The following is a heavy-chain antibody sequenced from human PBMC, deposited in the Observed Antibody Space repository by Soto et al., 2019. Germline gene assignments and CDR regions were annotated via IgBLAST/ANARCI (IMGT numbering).Heavy chain of an antibody. V-gene: IGHV1-2*04. CDR1: GYTFTGYY. CDR2: ITPNSGGT. J-gene: IGHJ6*02. D-gene: IGHD3-3*01. CDR3: ARDGRFWEWFTVTTMADGMDF. Sequence: QVQLVQSGAEVNKPGASVMVSCKASGYTFTGYYMHWVRQAPGQGLEWMGWITPNSGGTNYAHQFHGWVTMTRDTYISTPYMELSSLRSDDTAVDYCARDGRFWEWFTVTTMADGMDFWSQGTTVTVSS.